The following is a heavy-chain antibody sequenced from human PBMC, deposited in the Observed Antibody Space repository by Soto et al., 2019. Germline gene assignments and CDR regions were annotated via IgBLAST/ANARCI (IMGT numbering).Heavy chain of an antibody. Sequence: QVQRVQSGAEVKKPGSSVKVSCKASGGTFSSYAISWVRQAPGQGLEWMRGIIPIFGTANYAQKFQGRVTITADESTSTAYMELSSLRSEDTAVYYCARTTPTYYYDSSGYYPDYWGQGTLVTVSS. CDR3: ARTTPTYYYDSSGYYPDY. V-gene: IGHV1-69*12. J-gene: IGHJ4*02. CDR1: GGTFSSYA. D-gene: IGHD3-22*01. CDR2: IIPIFGTA.